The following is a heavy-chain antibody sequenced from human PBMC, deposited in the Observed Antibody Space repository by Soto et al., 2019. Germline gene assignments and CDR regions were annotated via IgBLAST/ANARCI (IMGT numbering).Heavy chain of an antibody. CDR3: AKRGYYGSGSYWLYYYYMDV. CDR1: GFTISNFA. J-gene: IGHJ6*03. Sequence: PGGSLRLSCAVSGFTISNFAMSWVRQAPGKGLEWASALSGGGSSTYYADSVRGRFTISRDNSKNTLYLQMNSLRAEDTAVYYCAKRGYYGSGSYWLYYYYMDVWGKGTTVTVSS. V-gene: IGHV3-23*01. D-gene: IGHD3-10*01. CDR2: LSGGGSST.